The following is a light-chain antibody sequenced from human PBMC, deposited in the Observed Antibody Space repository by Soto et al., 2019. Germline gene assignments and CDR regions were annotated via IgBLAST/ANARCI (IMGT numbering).Light chain of an antibody. CDR1: SSDVGGYNY. V-gene: IGLV2-14*01. CDR2: EVS. J-gene: IGLJ1*01. Sequence: QSVLTQPASVSGSPGQSITISCTGTSSDVGGYNYVSWYQQHPGTAPKLMIYEVSNRPSGVSNRFSGSKSVNTASLTISGLHAEDEADYYCSSYTSDSTFVFGTGTKLTVL. CDR3: SSYTSDSTFV.